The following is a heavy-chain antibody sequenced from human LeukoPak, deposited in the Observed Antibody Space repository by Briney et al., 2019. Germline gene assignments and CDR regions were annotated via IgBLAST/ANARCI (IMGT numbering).Heavy chain of an antibody. D-gene: IGHD1-26*01. CDR3: AREVGAASDY. CDR1: GFSFSSFA. CDR2: ISSSGSTI. V-gene: IGHV3-48*04. J-gene: IGHJ4*02. Sequence: GGSLRLSCAASGFSFSSFAMSWVRQAPGKGLEWVSYISSSGSTIYYADSVKGRFTISRDNAKNSLYLQMNSLRAEDTAVYYCAREVGAASDYWGQGTLVTVSS.